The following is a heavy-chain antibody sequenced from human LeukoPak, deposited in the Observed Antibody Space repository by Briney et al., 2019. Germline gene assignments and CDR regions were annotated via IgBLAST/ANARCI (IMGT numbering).Heavy chain of an antibody. D-gene: IGHD3/OR15-3a*01. CDR2: IWSDGTIK. V-gene: IGHV3-33*01. Sequence: GRSLRLSCATPGFTFGRYGFHWVRQAPGKGLEWVTLIWSDGTIKDYADSVKGRFTISRDNSKKTVDLLMNSLRAEDTALYYCARDEDTSSHFGRLSWGQGTLVTVSS. J-gene: IGHJ5*02. CDR3: ARDEDTSSHFGRLS. CDR1: GFTFGRYG.